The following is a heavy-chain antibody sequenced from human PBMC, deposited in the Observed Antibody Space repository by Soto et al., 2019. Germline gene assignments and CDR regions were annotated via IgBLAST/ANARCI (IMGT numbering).Heavy chain of an antibody. Sequence: QVQLVQSGAEVKKPGSSVKVSCEASEGTFSGHAISWVRQAPGQGPEWMGGLIPLFGTTQHAQNFQDRLTITAVKSTSTAYTELTSLRLEDTAIYYCALGPYWGYRFDSWGQGTLVTVSS. J-gene: IGHJ4*02. CDR3: ALGPYWGYRFDS. CDR2: LIPLFGTT. D-gene: IGHD2-15*01. CDR1: EGTFSGHA. V-gene: IGHV1-69*06.